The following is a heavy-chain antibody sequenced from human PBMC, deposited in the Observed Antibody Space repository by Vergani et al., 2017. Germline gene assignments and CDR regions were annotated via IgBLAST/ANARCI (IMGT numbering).Heavy chain of an antibody. CDR2: ISGSGGST. CDR1: GFTFNHYA. J-gene: IGHJ6*02. V-gene: IGHV3-23*01. D-gene: IGHD5-12*01. CDR3: AKANPRNSGYDYLYYYHAMEV. Sequence: EVQLLESGGDLVQPGGSLRLSCAASGFTFNHYAMNWVRQAPGKGLEWVSGISGSGGSTYYAGSVKGRFTISRDSSKNTLYLQMNSLSAGDTAVYYCAKANPRNSGYDYLYYYHAMEVWCQGATITVAS.